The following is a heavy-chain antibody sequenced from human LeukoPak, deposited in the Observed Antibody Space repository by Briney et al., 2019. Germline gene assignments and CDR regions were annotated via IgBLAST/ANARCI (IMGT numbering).Heavy chain of an antibody. D-gene: IGHD3-10*01. CDR3: AREVIIRGVTHFDY. Sequence: SETLSLTCTVAGGSISTYFWSWIRQLAGKGLEWIGRIYDSGTNYNPSLKSRVTMSADTSKNQFSLKLSSVTAADTPVYFCAREVIIRGVTHFDYWGQGALVTVSS. CDR2: IYDSGT. V-gene: IGHV4-4*07. J-gene: IGHJ4*02. CDR1: GGSISTYF.